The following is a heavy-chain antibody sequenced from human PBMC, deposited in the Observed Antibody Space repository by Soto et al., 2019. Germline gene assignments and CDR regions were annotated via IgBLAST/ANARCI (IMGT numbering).Heavy chain of an antibody. Sequence: SETLSLTCTVSGGSISSSSYYWGWIRQPPGKGLEWIGSIYYSGSTYYSPSFQGHVTISADKSISTAYLQWSSLKASDTAMYYCARVAAAGYGMDVWGQGTTVTVSS. D-gene: IGHD6-13*01. V-gene: IGHV4-39*07. CDR1: GGSISSSSYY. CDR2: IYYSGST. J-gene: IGHJ6*02. CDR3: ARVAAAGYGMDV.